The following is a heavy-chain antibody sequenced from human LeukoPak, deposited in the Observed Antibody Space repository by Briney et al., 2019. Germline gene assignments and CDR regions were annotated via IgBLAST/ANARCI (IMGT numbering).Heavy chain of an antibody. V-gene: IGHV1-2*02. CDR2: INPNSGDT. CDR1: GYTFTNHP. CDR3: ARERYTAYGNFDD. Sequence: ASVKVSCKASGYTFTNHPMHWVRQAPGQGLEWMGWINPNSGDTNYVQKFQGRVTMTRNPSISTAYMELSGLRADDTAVYYCARERYTAYGNFDDWGQGTQVTVSS. J-gene: IGHJ4*02. D-gene: IGHD5-12*01.